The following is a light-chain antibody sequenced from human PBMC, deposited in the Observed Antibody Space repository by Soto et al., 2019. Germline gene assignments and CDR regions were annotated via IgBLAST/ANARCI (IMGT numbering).Light chain of an antibody. CDR1: QGISSY. CDR3: QQLNTDPIT. CDR2: GSS. V-gene: IGKV1-9*01. J-gene: IGKJ5*01. Sequence: IQLTQSPSSLSASVGDRVTITCRASQGISSYLAWYQQKPGKAPKLLIYGSSTLEGGVPFRFSGSGSGTDFTLIISSVQPEYFATYYCQQLNTDPITFGQGTRLEIK.